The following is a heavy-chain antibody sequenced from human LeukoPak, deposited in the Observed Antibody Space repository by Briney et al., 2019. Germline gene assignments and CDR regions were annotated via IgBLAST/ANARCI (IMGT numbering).Heavy chain of an antibody. CDR3: ARGSSIALMVYARRTNWFDP. D-gene: IGHD2-8*01. Sequence: PSETLSLTCAVYGGSFSGYYWSWIRQPPGKGLEWIGEINHSGSTNYNPSLKSRVTIPVDTSKNQFSLKLSPVTAADTAVYYCARGSSIALMVYARRTNWFDPWGQGTLVTVSS. J-gene: IGHJ5*02. V-gene: IGHV4-34*01. CDR2: INHSGST. CDR1: GGSFSGYY.